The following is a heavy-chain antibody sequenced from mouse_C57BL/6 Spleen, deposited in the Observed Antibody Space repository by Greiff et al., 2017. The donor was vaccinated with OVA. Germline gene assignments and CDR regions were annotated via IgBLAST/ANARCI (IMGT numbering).Heavy chain of an antibody. Sequence: QVHVKQSGAELVRPGASVKLSCKASGYTFTDYYINWVKQRPGQGLEWIARIYPGSGNTYYNEKFKGKATLTAEKSSSTAYMQLSSLTSEDSAVYFCARWGRDAMDYWGQGTSVTVSS. CDR1: GYTFTDYY. V-gene: IGHV1-76*01. CDR2: IYPGSGNT. D-gene: IGHD3-3*01. J-gene: IGHJ4*01. CDR3: ARWGRDAMDY.